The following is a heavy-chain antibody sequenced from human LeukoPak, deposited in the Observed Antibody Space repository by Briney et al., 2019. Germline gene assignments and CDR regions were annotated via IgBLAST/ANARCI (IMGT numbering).Heavy chain of an antibody. CDR2: IKKDGSEK. CDR1: GFTFSSYW. V-gene: IGHV3-7*01. J-gene: IGHJ4*02. Sequence: GGSLRLSCVASGFTFSSYWMSWVRQAPGKGLEWVANIKKDGSEKYYVDSVKGRFTISRDNAKTSLYLQMSSLRVDDTAFYYCARDLSGVTGYTYGRGIDYWGQGTLVTVSS. D-gene: IGHD5-18*01. CDR3: ARDLSGVTGYTYGRGIDY.